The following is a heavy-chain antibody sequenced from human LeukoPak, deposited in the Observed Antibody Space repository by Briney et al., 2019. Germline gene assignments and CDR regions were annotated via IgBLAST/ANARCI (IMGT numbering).Heavy chain of an antibody. D-gene: IGHD3-10*01. V-gene: IGHV3-30-3*01. Sequence: GGSLRLSCSASGFTFSNFALHWVRQAPGMGLEWVAAISYDGSSKYYADSVKGRFTISRDNSKNTLYLQMNSLRAEDTAVYYCVKDLLLWFGEYSDYWGQGTLVTVSS. CDR2: ISYDGSSK. J-gene: IGHJ4*02. CDR3: VKDLLLWFGEYSDY. CDR1: GFTFSNFA.